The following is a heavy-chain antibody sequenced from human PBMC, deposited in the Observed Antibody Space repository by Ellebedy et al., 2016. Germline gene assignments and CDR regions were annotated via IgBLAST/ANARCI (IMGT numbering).Heavy chain of an antibody. Sequence: GSLRLSCTVSGGSISGSTYYWGWIRQPPGKGLEWIGSVYYSGSTYYNPSLKSRVKVSVDTSKNQFSLNLTSVSAADTAVYYCARLTNMGRPGGALCDYWGQGTLVTVSS. V-gene: IGHV4-39*01. CDR2: VYYSGST. J-gene: IGHJ4*02. CDR3: ARLTNMGRPGGALCDY. D-gene: IGHD2/OR15-2a*01. CDR1: GGSISGSTYY.